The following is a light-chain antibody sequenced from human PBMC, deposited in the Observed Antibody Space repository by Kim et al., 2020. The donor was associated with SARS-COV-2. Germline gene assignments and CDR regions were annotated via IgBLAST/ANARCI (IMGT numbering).Light chain of an antibody. CDR2: AAS. Sequence: ASVGDRVTITCRAGQSISNDLAWYQQKPGKVPKLLIFAASTLQSGVPSRFSGSGSGTDFTLTISSLQPEDVATYYCQKYNGAPWTFGQGTKVDIK. J-gene: IGKJ1*01. CDR1: QSISND. V-gene: IGKV1-27*01. CDR3: QKYNGAPWT.